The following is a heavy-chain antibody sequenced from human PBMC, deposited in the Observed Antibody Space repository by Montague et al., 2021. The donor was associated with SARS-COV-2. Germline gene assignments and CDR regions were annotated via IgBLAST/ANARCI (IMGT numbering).Heavy chain of an antibody. CDR2: IFYSGST. Sequence: SETLSLTRSVAGASINNSPYYWGWIRQPPGRGSVGIGSIFYSGSTYYXPSLMSRVTISVDTSKNQFSLRTTSVTAADTAVYYCARYYERSLDVWGQGTTVTVSS. J-gene: IGHJ6*02. V-gene: IGHV4-39*01. CDR3: ARYYERSLDV. CDR1: GASINNSPYY. D-gene: IGHD3-22*01.